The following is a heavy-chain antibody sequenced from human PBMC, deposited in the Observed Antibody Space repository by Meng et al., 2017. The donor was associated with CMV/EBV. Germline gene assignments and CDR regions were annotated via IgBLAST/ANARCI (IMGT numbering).Heavy chain of an antibody. CDR1: RGSISSCDYS. D-gene: IGHD3-22*01. CDR2: IYYSGST. CDR3: ARAAPDYYDSSGPPDY. J-gene: IGHJ4*02. V-gene: IGHV4-30-4*08. Sequence: HVQLQESGPGLVQPSQTLSLTCTVSRGSISSCDYSWSWIRQPPGKGLEWIGYIYYSGSTYYNPSLKSRVTISVDTSKNQFSLKLSSVTAADTAVYYCARAAPDYYDSSGPPDYWGQGTLVTVSS.